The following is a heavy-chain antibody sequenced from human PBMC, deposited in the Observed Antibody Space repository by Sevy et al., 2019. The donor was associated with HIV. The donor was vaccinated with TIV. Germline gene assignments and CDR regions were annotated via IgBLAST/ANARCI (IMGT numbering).Heavy chain of an antibody. J-gene: IGHJ4*02. V-gene: IGHV6-1*01. CDR3: ARGFSRGGFYSYSSSWYFDY. D-gene: IGHD6-13*01. CDR2: TYYRSKWYN. Sequence: SQTLSLTCAISGDSVSSNSAAWNWIRQSPSRGLEWLGRTYYRSKWYNDYAVSVKSRITINPDTSKNQFSLQLNSVTPEDMAVYYCARGFSRGGFYSYSSSWYFDYWGQGTLVTVSS. CDR1: GDSVSSNSAA.